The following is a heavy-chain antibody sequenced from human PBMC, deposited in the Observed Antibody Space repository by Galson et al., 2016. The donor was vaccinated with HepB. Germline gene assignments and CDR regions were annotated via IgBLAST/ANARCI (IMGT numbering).Heavy chain of an antibody. CDR1: GYTFGSYP. V-gene: IGHV1-46*01. CDR3: ARDKERWVQYNYYFGMDV. J-gene: IGHJ6*02. CDR2: ITPNNGNT. D-gene: IGHD5-24*01. Sequence: SVKVSCKASGYTFGSYPIHWVRQAPGQGLEWMGIITPNNGNTVYAQKFQGSVTMTSDTSTSTDYMEVSSLRSEHTAVYYCARDKERWVQYNYYFGMDVWGQGTTVTVSS.